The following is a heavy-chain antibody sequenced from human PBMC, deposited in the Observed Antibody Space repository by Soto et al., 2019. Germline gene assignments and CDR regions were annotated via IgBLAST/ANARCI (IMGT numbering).Heavy chain of an antibody. CDR2: ISYDGSNK. V-gene: IGHV3-30*18. J-gene: IGHJ4*02. Sequence: PGGSVRLSCAASGFTFSSYGMHWVRQAPGKGLEWVTVISYDGSNKYYADSVKGRFTISRDNSKNTLYLQMNSLRAEDTAVYYCAKTAQKLDWNQYYFDYWGQGTLVTVSS. CDR1: GFTFSSYG. CDR3: AKTAQKLDWNQYYFDY. D-gene: IGHD1-1*01.